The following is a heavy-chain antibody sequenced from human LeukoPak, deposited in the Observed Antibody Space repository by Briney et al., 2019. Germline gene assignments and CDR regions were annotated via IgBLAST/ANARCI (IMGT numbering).Heavy chain of an antibody. Sequence: ASVKVSCKASGYTFTGYYMHWVRQAPGQGLEWMGWINPNSGGTNYAQKFQGRVTMTRDMSISTAYMELSRLRSDDTAVYYCARDDTRYGYSHGYRFDPWGQGTLVTVSS. J-gene: IGHJ5*02. CDR2: INPNSGGT. V-gene: IGHV1-2*02. CDR1: GYTFTGYY. CDR3: ARDDTRYGYSHGYRFDP. D-gene: IGHD5-18*01.